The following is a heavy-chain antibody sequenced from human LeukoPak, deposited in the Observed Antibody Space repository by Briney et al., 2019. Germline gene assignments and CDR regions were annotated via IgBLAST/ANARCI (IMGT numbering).Heavy chain of an antibody. D-gene: IGHD3-9*01. J-gene: IGHJ4*02. V-gene: IGHV3-23*01. Sequence: GGSLRLSCAASGFTFSSYAMSWVRQAPGKGLEWVSAISGSGGSTYYADSVKGRFTISRDNSKNTLYLQMNSLRAEDTAVYYCAKGLVLRYFDWLLTPFDYWGQGTLVTVSS. CDR2: ISGSGGST. CDR1: GFTFSSYA. CDR3: AKGLVLRYFDWLLTPFDY.